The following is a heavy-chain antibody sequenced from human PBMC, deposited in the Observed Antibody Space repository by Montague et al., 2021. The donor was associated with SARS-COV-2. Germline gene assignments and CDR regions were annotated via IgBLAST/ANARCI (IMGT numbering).Heavy chain of an antibody. Sequence: SLRLSCAASGFTFSSYGMHWVRPAPGKGLEWVAVIWYAGSNKYYADSVKGRFTISRDNSKNTLYLQMNSLRAEDTAVYYCARDPLVCGYSYGIDYWGQGTLVTVSS. V-gene: IGHV3-33*01. CDR1: GFTFSSYG. CDR2: IWYAGSNK. D-gene: IGHD5-18*01. CDR3: ARDPLVCGYSYGIDY. J-gene: IGHJ4*02.